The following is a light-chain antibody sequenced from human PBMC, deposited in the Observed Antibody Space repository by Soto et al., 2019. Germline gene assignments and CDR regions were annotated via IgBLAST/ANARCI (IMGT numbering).Light chain of an antibody. V-gene: IGLV2-23*01. CDR1: SSDVGSNNL. CDR3: CSYAGNYV. CDR2: EGS. J-gene: IGLJ1*01. Sequence: QSALTQPASVSGSPGQSITISCTGTSSDVGSNNLVSWYQQHPGKAPKLMIYEGSRRPSGVSNRFSGSKSGYTASLTISGLQSEDDADYYCCSYAGNYVFGTGTKVTVL.